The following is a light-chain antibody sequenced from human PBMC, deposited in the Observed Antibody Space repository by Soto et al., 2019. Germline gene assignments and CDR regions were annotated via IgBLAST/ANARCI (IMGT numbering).Light chain of an antibody. CDR3: CSYAGSSTPVV. CDR1: SSDVGSYNL. CDR2: EGS. Sequence: QSALTQPASVSGSPGQSITISCTGTSSDVGSYNLVSWYQQYPGKAPKLMVYEGSKRPSGVSNRFSGSKSGNTASLTISGLQAEDEADYYCCSYAGSSTPVVFGGGTKLTVL. V-gene: IGLV2-23*01. J-gene: IGLJ2*01.